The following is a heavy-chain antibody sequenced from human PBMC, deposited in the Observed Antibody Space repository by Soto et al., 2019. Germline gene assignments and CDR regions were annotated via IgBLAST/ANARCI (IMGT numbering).Heavy chain of an antibody. J-gene: IGHJ6*02. Sequence: ASVKVSCKASGGTFSSYAISWVRQAPGQGLEWMGGIIPIFGTANYAQKFQGRVTITADESTSTAYMELSSLRSEDTAVYYCARGQRGYSYGPPYYYYGMDVWGQGTTVTV. CDR1: GGTFSSYA. CDR3: ARGQRGYSYGPPYYYYGMDV. V-gene: IGHV1-69*13. CDR2: IIPIFGTA. D-gene: IGHD5-18*01.